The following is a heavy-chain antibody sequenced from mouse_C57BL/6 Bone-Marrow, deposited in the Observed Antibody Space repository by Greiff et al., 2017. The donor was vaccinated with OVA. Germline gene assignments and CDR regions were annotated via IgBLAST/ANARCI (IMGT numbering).Heavy chain of an antibody. V-gene: IGHV1-55*01. CDR3: ARRDGYYVWYCDV. D-gene: IGHD2-3*01. CDR1: GYTFTSYW. CDR2: IYPGSGST. J-gene: IGHJ1*03. Sequence: QVQLQQPGAELVKPGASVKMSCKASGYTFTSYWITWVKQRPGPGLEWLGDIYPGSGSTDYNEKFKSKATLTVDTSSSAAYMQLSSLTSEDSAVYYCARRDGYYVWYCDVWGTGTTVTVSS.